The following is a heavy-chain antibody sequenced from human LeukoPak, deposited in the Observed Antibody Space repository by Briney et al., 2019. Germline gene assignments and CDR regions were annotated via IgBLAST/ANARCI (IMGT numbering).Heavy chain of an antibody. V-gene: IGHV3-15*01. CDR1: GFIFSNAW. CDR3: TTERSSYAMAYYYYYMDV. J-gene: IGHJ6*03. D-gene: IGHD2-8*01. CDR2: IKSKNDGSTT. Sequence: GWSLRLSCAASGFIFSNAWMSWLRQAPGKGLEWVGRIKSKNDGSTTDYAAPVKGRFTISRDDSKNTVYLQMNSLKTEDTAVYYCTTERSSYAMAYYYYYMDVWGKGTTVTVSS.